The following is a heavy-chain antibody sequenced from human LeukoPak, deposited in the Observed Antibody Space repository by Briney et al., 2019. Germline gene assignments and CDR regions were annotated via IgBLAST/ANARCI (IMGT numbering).Heavy chain of an antibody. CDR1: GASISNTDH. D-gene: IGHD6-19*01. Sequence: SETRSLTVAVPGASISNTDHRNCVRQPPGTGLEWVGEMYHDGYTNYNPSPKRRVTMSADKSPTHFSLKLTSVTAADTAVYYCARSRGAVAGWSFDIWGQGTVVTVSS. CDR2: MYHDGYT. CDR3: ARSRGAVAGWSFDI. J-gene: IGHJ3*02. V-gene: IGHV4-4*02.